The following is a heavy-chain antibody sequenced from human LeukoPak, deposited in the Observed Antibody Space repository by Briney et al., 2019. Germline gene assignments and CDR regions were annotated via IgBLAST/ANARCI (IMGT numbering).Heavy chain of an antibody. CDR2: IYTSGST. D-gene: IGHD5-12*01. Sequence: SETLSLTCTVSGGSISSYYWSWIRQPAGKGLEWIGRIYTSGSTNYSASLKSRVSMSVDTSKNQFSLKLSSVTAADTAVYYCARQRGYSGYEGYYYYGMDVWGQGTTVTVSS. CDR1: GGSISSYY. CDR3: ARQRGYSGYEGYYYYGMDV. V-gene: IGHV4-4*07. J-gene: IGHJ6*02.